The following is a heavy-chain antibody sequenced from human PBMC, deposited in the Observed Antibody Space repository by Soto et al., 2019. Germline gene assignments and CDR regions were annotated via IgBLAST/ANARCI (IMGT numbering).Heavy chain of an antibody. CDR2: SSYTGYI. J-gene: IGHJ4*02. D-gene: IGHD6-13*01. Sequence: SENMSLTSIISATPITNGNYYWGCIPHPPGKGLQWIGSSSYTGYIYFNPSLRSRVTISFYTSKNQFSLRLTSVTASDTAVYYCARPDSSSWAAPFGSWGQGTLVTVS. CDR1: ATPITNGNYY. CDR3: ARPDSSSWAAPFGS. V-gene: IGHV4-39*01.